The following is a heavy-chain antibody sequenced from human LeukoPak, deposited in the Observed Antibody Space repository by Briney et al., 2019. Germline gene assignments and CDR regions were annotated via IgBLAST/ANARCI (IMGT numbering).Heavy chain of an antibody. Sequence: PSETLSLTCTVSGGSISSYYWSWIRQPPGKGLEWIGYNYYSGSTNYNPSLKSRVTISVDTSKNQFSLKLSSVTAADTAVYYCARGRDTAMVTDYWGQGTLVTVSS. CDR1: GGSISSYY. CDR2: NYYSGST. J-gene: IGHJ4*02. V-gene: IGHV4-59*01. D-gene: IGHD5-18*01. CDR3: ARGRDTAMVTDY.